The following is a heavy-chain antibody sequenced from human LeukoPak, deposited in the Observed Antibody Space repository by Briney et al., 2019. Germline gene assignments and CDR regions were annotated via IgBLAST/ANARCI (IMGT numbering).Heavy chain of an antibody. J-gene: IGHJ6*02. CDR2: IYYSGST. CDR1: GGSFSGYY. V-gene: IGHV4-31*11. CDR3: ARERVVAASVDV. D-gene: IGHD2-15*01. Sequence: SETLSLTCAVYGGSFSGYYWSWIRQHPGKGLEWIGYIYYSGSTYYNPSLKSRVTISVDTSKNQFSLKLSSVTAADTAVYYCARERVVAASVDVWGQGTTVTVSS.